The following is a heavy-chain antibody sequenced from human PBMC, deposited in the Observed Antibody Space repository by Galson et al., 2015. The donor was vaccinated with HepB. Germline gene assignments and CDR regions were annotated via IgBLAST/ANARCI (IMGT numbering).Heavy chain of an antibody. CDR1: GFTFSTYW. V-gene: IGHV3-74*01. CDR2: INSDGSCS. CDR3: VRSPAGDFDY. Sequence: SLRLSCAASGFTFSTYWMSWVRQPPGKGLVWVSHINSDGSCSSYADSVRGRFTISRDNAKNTLYLQMNSLRAEDTAVYYCVRSPAGDFDYWGQGTLLTVSS. D-gene: IGHD1-14*01. J-gene: IGHJ4*02.